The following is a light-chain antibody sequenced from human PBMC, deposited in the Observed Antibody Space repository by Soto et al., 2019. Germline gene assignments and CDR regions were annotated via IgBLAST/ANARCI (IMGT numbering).Light chain of an antibody. CDR3: QQYGSSPWT. CDR1: QSVSSSY. V-gene: IGKV3-20*01. J-gene: IGKJ1*01. CDR2: LAS. Sequence: DIVLTQSPGTLSSSPGERATLSCRASQSVSSSYLAWYQQKPGQAPRLLMYLASSRATGIPDRFSGSGSGTDFPLTISGLEPKDFAVYYCQQYGSSPWTFGQGTKVEIK.